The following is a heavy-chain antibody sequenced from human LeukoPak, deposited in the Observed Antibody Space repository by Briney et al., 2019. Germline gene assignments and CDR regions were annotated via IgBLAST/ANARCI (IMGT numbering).Heavy chain of an antibody. J-gene: IGHJ4*02. CDR1: GFTVSSNY. Sequence: GGSLRLSCTASGFTVSSNYMSRVRQAPGKGLEWVSVIYSGGTTYYADSVKGRSTISRDNSKNTLYLQMNSLRAEDTAVYYCARDSTTVTTGYWGQGTLVTVSS. V-gene: IGHV3-66*02. CDR2: IYSGGTT. D-gene: IGHD4-17*01. CDR3: ARDSTTVTTGY.